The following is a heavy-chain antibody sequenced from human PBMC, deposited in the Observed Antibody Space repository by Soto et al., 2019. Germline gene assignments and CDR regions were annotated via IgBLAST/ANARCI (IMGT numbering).Heavy chain of an antibody. D-gene: IGHD3-10*01. V-gene: IGHV1-69*12. CDR3: ASLTVVGEIFWYFDV. CDR1: GGTSSSYA. J-gene: IGHJ2*01. Sequence: QVQLVQSGAEVKKPGSTVKISCKASGGTSSSYAISWVRQAPGQGLEWMGGIDPIFRTAEYAQEFQDRVTXXADESTSTSYMDLSSLRSEDTAVYYCASLTVVGEIFWYFDVWGRGTLVTVSS. CDR2: IDPIFRTA.